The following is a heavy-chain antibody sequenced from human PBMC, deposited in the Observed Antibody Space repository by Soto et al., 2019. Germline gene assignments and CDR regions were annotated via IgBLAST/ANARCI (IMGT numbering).Heavy chain of an antibody. J-gene: IGHJ6*02. V-gene: IGHV1-18*01. CDR3: ARWGIAAAGILYYYYYGMDV. Sequence: ASVKVSCKASGYTFTSYGISWVRQAPGQGLEWMGWISAYNGNTNYAQKLQGRVTMTTDTFTSTAYMELRSLRSDDTAVYYCARWGIAAAGILYYYYYGMDVWGQGTTVTVS. CDR2: ISAYNGNT. D-gene: IGHD6-13*01. CDR1: GYTFTSYG.